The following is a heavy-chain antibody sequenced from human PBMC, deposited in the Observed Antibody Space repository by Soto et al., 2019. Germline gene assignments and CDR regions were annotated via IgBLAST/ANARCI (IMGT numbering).Heavy chain of an antibody. CDR3: VRESAVPRPNWFDT. CDR1: GGSINSGRSS. Sequence: SETLSLTCSVSGGSINSGRSSWNWIRQSPGKGLEWIASIYHSGSTYYNPSLKSRVSISVDRPENQFSLKLSSVAAADTAVYYCVRESAVPRPNWFDTWGPGTLVTVTS. J-gene: IGHJ5*02. V-gene: IGHV4-30-2*06. CDR2: IYHSGST. D-gene: IGHD6-6*01.